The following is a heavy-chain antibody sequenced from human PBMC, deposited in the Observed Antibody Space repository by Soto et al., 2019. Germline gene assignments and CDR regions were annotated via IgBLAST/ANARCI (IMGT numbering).Heavy chain of an antibody. CDR3: ARGAAAGTLYFDY. J-gene: IGHJ4*02. D-gene: IGHD6-13*01. Sequence: VSCKASGYTFTSHYMHWVLKAPGQGLEWMGIINPSGGSTSYAQKFQGRVTMTRDTSTSTVYMELSSLRSEDTAVYYCARGAAAGTLYFDYWGQGTLVTVSS. CDR2: INPSGGST. V-gene: IGHV1-46*01. CDR1: GYTFTSHY.